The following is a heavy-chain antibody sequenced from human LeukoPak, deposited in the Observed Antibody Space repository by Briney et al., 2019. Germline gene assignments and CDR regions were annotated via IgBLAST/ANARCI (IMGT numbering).Heavy chain of an antibody. V-gene: IGHV1-2*04. J-gene: IGHJ6*02. CDR1: GYTFTGYY. CDR2: INPNSGGT. Sequence: ASVTVSCTASGYTFTGYYMHWVRQAPGRGLEWMGWINPNSGGTNYAQKFQGWVTMTRDTSISTAYMELSRLRSDDTAVYYCATSYSSSPTSYYYGMDVWGQGTTVTVSS. D-gene: IGHD6-6*01. CDR3: ATSYSSSPTSYYYGMDV.